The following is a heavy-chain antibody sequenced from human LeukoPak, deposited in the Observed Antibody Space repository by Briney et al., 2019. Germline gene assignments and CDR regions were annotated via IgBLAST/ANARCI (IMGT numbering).Heavy chain of an antibody. CDR3: ARVDGSGSYYTRYYYYYYMDV. J-gene: IGHJ6*03. V-gene: IGHV3-30*02. CDR2: IRYDGSNK. CDR1: GFTFSSYE. D-gene: IGHD3-10*01. Sequence: GGSLRLSCAASGFTFSSYEMNWVRQAPGKGLEWVAFIRYDGSNKYYADSVKGRFTISRDNSKNTLYLQMNSLRAEDTAVYYCARVDGSGSYYTRYYYYYYMDVWGKGTTVTVSS.